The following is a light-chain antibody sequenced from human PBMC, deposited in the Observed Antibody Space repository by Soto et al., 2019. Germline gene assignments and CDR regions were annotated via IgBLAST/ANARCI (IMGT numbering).Light chain of an antibody. Sequence: QSVLTQPPSVSAAPGQKVTISCSGSSSNIGNNYVSWYQQLPGTAPKLLIYDNNKRPSGIPDRFSGSKSGTSATLGITGLQTGDDSNYYCGTWDSSLCVHVSGTGT. CDR2: DNN. V-gene: IGLV1-51*01. CDR1: SSNIGNNY. CDR3: GTWDSSLCVHV. J-gene: IGLJ1*01.